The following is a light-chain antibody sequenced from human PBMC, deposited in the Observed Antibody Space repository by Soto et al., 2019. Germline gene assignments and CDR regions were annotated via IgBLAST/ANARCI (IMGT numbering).Light chain of an antibody. CDR2: EVS. CDR3: QVWDSSSDRPV. J-gene: IGLJ3*02. V-gene: IGLV2-14*01. Sequence: QSALTQPASVSGSPGQSITISCTGTSSDIGNYDFVSWYQQVPGTAPKAMIYEVSSRPSGIPERFSGSNSGNTATLTISRVEAGDEADYYCQVWDSSSDRPVFGGGTKLTVL. CDR1: SSDIGNYDF.